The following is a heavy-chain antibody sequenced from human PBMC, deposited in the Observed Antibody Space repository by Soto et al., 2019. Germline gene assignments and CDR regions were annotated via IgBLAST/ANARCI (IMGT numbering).Heavy chain of an antibody. Sequence: QVQLVESGGGVVQPARSLRLSCAASGFTFSSYAMHWVRQAPGKGLEWVAVISYDGSNKYYADSVKGRFTISRDNSKNTLYLQMNSLRAEDTAVYYCARLGVVVVTAIPGGRHDYWGQGTLVTVSS. CDR1: GFTFSSYA. CDR2: ISYDGSNK. V-gene: IGHV3-30-3*01. J-gene: IGHJ4*02. CDR3: ARLGVVVVTAIPGGRHDY. D-gene: IGHD2-21*02.